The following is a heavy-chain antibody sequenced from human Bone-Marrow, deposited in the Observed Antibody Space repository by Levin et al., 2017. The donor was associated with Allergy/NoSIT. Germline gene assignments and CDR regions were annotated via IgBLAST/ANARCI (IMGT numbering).Heavy chain of an antibody. J-gene: IGHJ4*02. CDR1: GFTFPSSD. Sequence: ETLSLTCAASGFTFPSSDMSWVRQAPGKGLEWVSGIGVGGGATYYADSVRGRFTISRDNSKNTVYLEMNSLRAEDTAVYYCAKEAPYCTSTDCYPHYFDYWGQGILVTVSS. V-gene: IGHV3-23*01. D-gene: IGHD2-2*01. CDR3: AKEAPYCTSTDCYPHYFDY. CDR2: IGVGGGAT.